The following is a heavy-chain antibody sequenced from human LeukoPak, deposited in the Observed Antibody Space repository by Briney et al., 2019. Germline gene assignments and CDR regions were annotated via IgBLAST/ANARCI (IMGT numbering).Heavy chain of an antibody. CDR3: ARAVDYDILTGYSKDY. D-gene: IGHD3-9*01. CDR2: INPSGGGT. Sequence: AAVKVSCKASGYSLTSYYMHWVRQAPAQGLEWMGIINPSGGGTSYAQKFQGRVTMTRDMSTSTVYMELSSLRSEDTAVYYCARAVDYDILTGYSKDYWGQGTLVTVSS. CDR1: GYSLTSYY. V-gene: IGHV1-46*01. J-gene: IGHJ4*02.